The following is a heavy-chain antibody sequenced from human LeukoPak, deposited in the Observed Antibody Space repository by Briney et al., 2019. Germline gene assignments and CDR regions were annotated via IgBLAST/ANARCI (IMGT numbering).Heavy chain of an antibody. V-gene: IGHV3-30-3*01. Sequence: GRSLRLSCAASGFTFSSYAMHWVRQAPGKGLEWVAVVPNDGSNKFYADSVKGRFTISRDNSKNTLYLQMNSLRAEDTAVYYCARDGAAAAAPEDYWGQGTLVTVSS. D-gene: IGHD6-25*01. CDR3: ARDGAAAAAPEDY. CDR1: GFTFSSYA. CDR2: VPNDGSNK. J-gene: IGHJ4*02.